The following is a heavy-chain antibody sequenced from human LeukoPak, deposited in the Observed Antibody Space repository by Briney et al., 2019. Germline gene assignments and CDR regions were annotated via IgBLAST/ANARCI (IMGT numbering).Heavy chain of an antibody. J-gene: IGHJ4*02. Sequence: GRSLRLSCAASGFTFSSYGMHWVRQAPGKGLEWVAVISYDGSNKYYADSVKGRFTISRDNSKNTLYLQMNSLRAEDTAVYYCAKDQVGLDPFDYWGQGTLVTVSS. D-gene: IGHD3/OR15-3a*01. CDR3: AKDQVGLDPFDY. CDR2: ISYDGSNK. CDR1: GFTFSSYG. V-gene: IGHV3-30*18.